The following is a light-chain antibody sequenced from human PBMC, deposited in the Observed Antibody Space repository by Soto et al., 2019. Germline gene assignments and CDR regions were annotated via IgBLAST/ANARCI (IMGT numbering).Light chain of an antibody. CDR3: QQRSDWPLT. J-gene: IGKJ4*01. V-gene: IGKV3-11*01. CDR1: QSISTY. CDR2: DAS. Sequence: DIVLTQSPATLSLSPGERATLSCRASQSISTYLAWYQQKPGQAPRLLFYDASNRATGIPARFSGSGSGTDFTLSVSSLEPEDFAVYYCQQRSDWPLTFGGGTKVEIK.